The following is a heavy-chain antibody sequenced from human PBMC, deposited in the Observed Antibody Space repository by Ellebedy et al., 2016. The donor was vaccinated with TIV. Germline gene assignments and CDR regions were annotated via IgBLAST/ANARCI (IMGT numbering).Heavy chain of an antibody. V-gene: IGHV3-66*01. Sequence: GESLKISCVASGLTVSDNYMSWVRQAPGKGLEWVSNIYSGGNTYYSDSVKGRFTVSRDTSRNTLYLQMNSLRGEDTAIYYCARDSTIAGPYYYGMDVWGQGTTVTVSS. D-gene: IGHD1-1*01. CDR3: ARDSTIAGPYYYGMDV. CDR2: IYSGGNT. CDR1: GLTVSDNY. J-gene: IGHJ6*02.